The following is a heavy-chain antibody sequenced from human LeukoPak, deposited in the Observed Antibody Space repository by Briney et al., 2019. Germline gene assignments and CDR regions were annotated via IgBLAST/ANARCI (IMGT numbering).Heavy chain of an antibody. CDR1: GYTFTGYY. CDR2: INPNSGGT. Sequence: ASVKVSCKASGYTFTGYYMHWVRQAPGQGLEWMGWINPNSGGTNYAQKSQGRVTMTEDTSTDTAYMELSSLRSEDTAVYYCATGYPGFRDYWGQGTLVTVSS. V-gene: IGHV1-2*02. CDR3: ATGYPGFRDY. J-gene: IGHJ4*02. D-gene: IGHD3-10*01.